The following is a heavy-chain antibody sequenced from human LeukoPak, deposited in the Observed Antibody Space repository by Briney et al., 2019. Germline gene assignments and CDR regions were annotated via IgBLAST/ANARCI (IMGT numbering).Heavy chain of an antibody. V-gene: IGHV4-61*02. D-gene: IGHD3-22*01. J-gene: IGHJ4*02. Sequence: SQTLSLTCTVSGGSISSGSYYWSWIRQPAGKGLEWIGRIYTSWTTNYNPSLKSRVTISVDTSKKQFSLKLSSVTAADTAVYYCARVPYYYDSSGYHYYFDYWGQGTLVTVSS. CDR2: IYTSWTT. CDR3: ARVPYYYDSSGYHYYFDY. CDR1: GGSISSGSYY.